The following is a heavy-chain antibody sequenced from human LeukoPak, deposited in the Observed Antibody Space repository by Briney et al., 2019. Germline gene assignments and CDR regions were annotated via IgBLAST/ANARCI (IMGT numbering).Heavy chain of an antibody. Sequence: GGSLRLSCAASGFTFSSYSMNWVRQAPGKGLEWVSSISSSSSYIYYADSLKGRFTISRDNAKNSLYLQMNSLRAEDTAVYYCARGKEPVAGSLSHFDYWGQGTLVTVSS. CDR3: ARGKEPVAGSLSHFDY. J-gene: IGHJ4*02. CDR2: ISSSSSYI. D-gene: IGHD6-19*01. V-gene: IGHV3-21*01. CDR1: GFTFSSYS.